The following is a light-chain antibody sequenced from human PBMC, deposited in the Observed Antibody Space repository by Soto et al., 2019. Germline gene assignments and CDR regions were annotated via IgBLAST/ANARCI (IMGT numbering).Light chain of an antibody. CDR3: QSFDSSLRAYV. Sequence: QSVLTQPPSASGSPGQSVTISCTGTSSDVGAYNYVSWYQQHPGKAPKLMIYEVTKRPSGVPERFSGSKSGTSASLVIGGLQAEDEADYYCQSFDSSLRAYVFGSGTKVTVL. CDR2: EVT. V-gene: IGLV2-8*01. J-gene: IGLJ1*01. CDR1: SSDVGAYNY.